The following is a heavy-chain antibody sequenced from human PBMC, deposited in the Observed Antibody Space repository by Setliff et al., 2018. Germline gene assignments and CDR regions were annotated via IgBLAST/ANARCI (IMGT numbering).Heavy chain of an antibody. CDR1: GGSISSYY. Sequence: PSETLSLTCTVSGGSISSYYWSWIRQPPGKGLEWIGYIYYSGNTNYNPSLRSRVTISVDTSKNQFSLKVSSVTAAATAVYYCARHENDYGDYDDAFDIWGQGTMVTVSS. V-gene: IGHV4-59*08. J-gene: IGHJ3*02. D-gene: IGHD4-17*01. CDR2: IYYSGNT. CDR3: ARHENDYGDYDDAFDI.